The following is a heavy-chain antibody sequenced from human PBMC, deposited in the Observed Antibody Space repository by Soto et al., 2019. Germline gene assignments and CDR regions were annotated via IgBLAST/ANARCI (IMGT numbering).Heavy chain of an antibody. V-gene: IGHV3-7*01. CDR1: GFTFGSYP. CDR2: IKQDGSEK. J-gene: IGHJ4*02. CDR3: AREAIAVAGIFADY. D-gene: IGHD6-19*01. Sequence: PGGSLRLSCAASGFTFGSYPMSWVRKAPGKGLEWVANIKQDGSEKYYVDSVKGRFTISRDNAKNSLYLQMNSLRAEDTAVYYCAREAIAVAGIFADYRGQGTLVSSPQ.